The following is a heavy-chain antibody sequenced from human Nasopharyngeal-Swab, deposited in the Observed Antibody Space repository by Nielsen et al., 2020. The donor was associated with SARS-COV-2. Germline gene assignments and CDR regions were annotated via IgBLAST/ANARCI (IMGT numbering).Heavy chain of an antibody. V-gene: IGHV4-61*01. CDR2: TYYSGST. J-gene: IGHJ5*02. Sequence: SETLSLTCTVSGGSVSSGSYYWSWIRQPPGKGLEWIGYTYYSGSTNYNPSLKSRVTISVDTSKNQFSLKLSSVTAADTAVYYCARQAVAGTGWGFDPWGQGTLVTVSS. CDR3: ARQAVAGTGWGFDP. CDR1: GGSVSSGSYY. D-gene: IGHD6-19*01.